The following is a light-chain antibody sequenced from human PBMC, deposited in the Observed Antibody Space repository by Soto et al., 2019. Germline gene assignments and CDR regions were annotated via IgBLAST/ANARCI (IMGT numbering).Light chain of an antibody. CDR1: QSVNSN. CDR3: EQYNSWAFT. V-gene: IGKV3-15*01. J-gene: IGKJ4*01. CDR2: EAS. Sequence: EIVMTQSPATLSVSPGERTTLSCRASQSVNSNLAWYQQKRGQTPRLLIYEASSRATGIPARFSASGSGTEFTLTISSLQSGDFAVYYCEQYNSWAFTFGGGTIVEIK.